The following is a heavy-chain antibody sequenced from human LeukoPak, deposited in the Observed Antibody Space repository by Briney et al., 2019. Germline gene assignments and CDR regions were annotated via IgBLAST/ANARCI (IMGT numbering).Heavy chain of an antibody. CDR2: ISSSGSTI. CDR3: ARLPSEGGWYDFDY. V-gene: IGHV3-48*03. Sequence: GGSLRLSCAASGFTFSSYEMSWVRQAPGKGLEWVSYISSSGSTIYYADSVKGRFTISRDNAKNSMYLHMNSLRAEDTAVYYCARLPSEGGWYDFDYWGQGTLVTVSS. D-gene: IGHD6-19*01. CDR1: GFTFSSYE. J-gene: IGHJ4*02.